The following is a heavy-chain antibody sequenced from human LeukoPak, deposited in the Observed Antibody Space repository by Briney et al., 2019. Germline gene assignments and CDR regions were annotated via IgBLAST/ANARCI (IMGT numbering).Heavy chain of an antibody. J-gene: IGHJ4*02. Sequence: GGSLRLSCAASGFTVSSNYMSWVRQAPGKGLEWVSTIYSAGSTYYADSVKGRFTISRDNSKNTLYLQMNTLRAEDTAVYYCTTGHDILTGYFPGGYWGQGTLVTVSS. CDR3: TTGHDILTGYFPGGY. CDR2: IYSAGST. D-gene: IGHD3-9*01. V-gene: IGHV3-53*01. CDR1: GFTVSSNY.